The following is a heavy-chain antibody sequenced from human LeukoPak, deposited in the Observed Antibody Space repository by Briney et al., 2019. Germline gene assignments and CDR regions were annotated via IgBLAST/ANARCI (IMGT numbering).Heavy chain of an antibody. J-gene: IGHJ4*02. CDR3: ARVGRGYSQGD. CDR1: GGSISSEGYY. CDR2: IYTSGRS. Sequence: SETLSLTCTVSGGSISSEGYYWSWIRQPAGKGLEWVGRIYTSGRSNYSPSLKSRVTISIYTSRNQFSLTLSSVTAEDTAIYYCARVGRGYSQGDWGQGTLVTVSS. V-gene: IGHV4-61*02. D-gene: IGHD5-18*01.